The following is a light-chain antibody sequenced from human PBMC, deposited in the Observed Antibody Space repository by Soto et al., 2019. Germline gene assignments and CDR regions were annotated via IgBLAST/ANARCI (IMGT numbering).Light chain of an antibody. CDR1: QGIGDT. V-gene: IGKV3-15*01. J-gene: IGKJ4*01. CDR2: DTS. Sequence: VVRKSPVTLSVSTGEGATLSCRASQGIGDTLAWYQQKPGQAPRLLTYDTSNRATGVPARFSGSGSGTEFTLTITSLQSEDFAVYYCQQCGTWPLTFGGGAKVDI. CDR3: QQCGTWPLT.